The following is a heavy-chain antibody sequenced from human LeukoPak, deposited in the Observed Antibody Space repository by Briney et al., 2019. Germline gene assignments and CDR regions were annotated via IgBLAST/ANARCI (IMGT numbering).Heavy chain of an antibody. CDR3: ARDPYSGNYGNYYYYYMDV. Sequence: PGGSLRLSCAASGFTFSSYEFHWVRQAPGKGLQWISYINSSGRTILYADSVRGRFTISRDNAKNSLYLQMDSLGPEDTAVYYCARDPYSGNYGNYYYYYMDVWGKGTTVTISS. CDR2: INSSGRTI. V-gene: IGHV3-48*03. D-gene: IGHD1-26*01. J-gene: IGHJ6*03. CDR1: GFTFSSYE.